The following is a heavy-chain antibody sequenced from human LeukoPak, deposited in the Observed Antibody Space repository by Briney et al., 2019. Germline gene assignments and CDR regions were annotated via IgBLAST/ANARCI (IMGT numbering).Heavy chain of an antibody. V-gene: IGHV1-2*02. J-gene: IGHJ4*02. CDR1: GYIFTGYY. CDR3: ARDKMRGSVYYVSNFFDY. CDR2: INPNNGGT. Sequence: GASVKVSCKASGYIFTGYYMHWVRQAPGQGLEWMGWINPNNGGTNYAQRFQGRVTMTRDTSISTAYMELSRLTSDDTAVYYCARDKMRGSVYYVSNFFDYWGQGSLLTVSS. D-gene: IGHD3-3*01.